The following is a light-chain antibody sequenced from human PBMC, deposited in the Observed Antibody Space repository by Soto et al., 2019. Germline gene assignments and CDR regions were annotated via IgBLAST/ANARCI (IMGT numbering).Light chain of an antibody. V-gene: IGLV1-40*01. Sequence: QSVLTQTPSVSGAPGQRVTISCTGSSSDIGAGYDVHWYQQLPGTAPKLLIYGNNNRPSGVPDRFSGSKSGTSASLAITGLQAEDEAYYYCQTWGTGIPVFGGGTQLTVL. CDR2: GNN. J-gene: IGLJ7*01. CDR1: SSDIGAGYD. CDR3: QTWGTGIPV.